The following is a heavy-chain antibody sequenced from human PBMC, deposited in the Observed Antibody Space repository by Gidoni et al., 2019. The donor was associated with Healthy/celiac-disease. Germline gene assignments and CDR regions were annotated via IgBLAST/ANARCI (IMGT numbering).Heavy chain of an antibody. Sequence: SLKSRVTISVDTSKNQFSLKLSSVTAADTAVYYCARDPRGAEWFDPWGQGTLVTVSS. CDR3: ARDPRGAEWFDP. J-gene: IGHJ5*02. D-gene: IGHD3-10*01. V-gene: IGHV4-31*02.